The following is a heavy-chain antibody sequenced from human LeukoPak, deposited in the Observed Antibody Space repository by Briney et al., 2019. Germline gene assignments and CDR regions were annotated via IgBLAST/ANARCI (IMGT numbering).Heavy chain of an antibody. CDR2: INHSGST. V-gene: IGHV4-34*01. J-gene: IGHJ4*02. CDR3: ARGPVAGRSGYRY. CDR1: GGSFSGYY. Sequence: SETLSLTCAVYGGSFSGYYWSWIRQPPGKGLEWIGEINHSGSTNYNPSLKSRVTISVDTSKNQFSLKLSSVTAADTAVYYCARGPVAGRSGYRYWGQGILVTVSS. D-gene: IGHD3-3*01.